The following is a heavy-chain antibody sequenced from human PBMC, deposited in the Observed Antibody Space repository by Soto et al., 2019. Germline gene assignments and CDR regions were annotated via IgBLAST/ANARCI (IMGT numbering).Heavy chain of an antibody. CDR3: ASGVSNFPPF. CDR1: GFTFHESS. J-gene: IGHJ4*01. V-gene: IGHV3-9*01. D-gene: IGHD1-1*01. Sequence: GGSLRLSCAASGFTFHESSMHWVRQAPGKGLEWVSSITWNSGSIIYADFVKGRFTISRDNGKKSLYLQMQSLRPEDTALYYWASGVSNFPPFRGQGSPVTVSS. CDR2: ITWNSGSI.